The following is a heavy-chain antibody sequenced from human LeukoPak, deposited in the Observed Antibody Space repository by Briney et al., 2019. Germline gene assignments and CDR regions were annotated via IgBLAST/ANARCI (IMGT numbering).Heavy chain of an antibody. J-gene: IGHJ4*02. CDR2: ISYDGSNK. Sequence: PGGSLRLSCAASGFTFSSYGMHWVRQAPGKGLEWVAVISYDGSNKYYADSVKGLFTISRDNSKNTLYLQMNSLRAEDTAVYYCAKDSSGWYVYWGQGTLVTVSS. CDR1: GFTFSSYG. D-gene: IGHD6-19*01. CDR3: AKDSSGWYVY. V-gene: IGHV3-30*18.